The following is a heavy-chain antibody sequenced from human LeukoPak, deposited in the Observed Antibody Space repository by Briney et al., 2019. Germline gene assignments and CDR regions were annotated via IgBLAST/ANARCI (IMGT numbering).Heavy chain of an antibody. V-gene: IGHV3-7*01. J-gene: IGHJ4*02. Sequence: PGGSLRLSCAASGFTFSSYWMSWVRQAPGKGLEWVANIKKDGSEKYYVDSVKGRFTISRDNAKNSLYLQMNSLRAEDTAVYYCARDQVGMVRGVIGLNDYWGQGTLVTVSS. CDR2: IKKDGSEK. CDR3: ARDQVGMVRGVIGLNDY. D-gene: IGHD3-10*01. CDR1: GFTFSSYW.